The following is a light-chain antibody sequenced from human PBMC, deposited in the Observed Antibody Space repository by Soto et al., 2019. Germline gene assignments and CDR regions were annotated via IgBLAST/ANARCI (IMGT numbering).Light chain of an antibody. CDR1: QSVSSD. CDR2: GAS. V-gene: IGKV3-15*01. Sequence: IVLTQSPATLSLSPGERATLSCRASQSVSSDLAWYQQKPGQAPRLLIYGASTRATGLPARFSGSGSATEFTLTIGSLQSEDFAVYYCQQYNKWPYTFGQGTKVDIK. CDR3: QQYNKWPYT. J-gene: IGKJ2*01.